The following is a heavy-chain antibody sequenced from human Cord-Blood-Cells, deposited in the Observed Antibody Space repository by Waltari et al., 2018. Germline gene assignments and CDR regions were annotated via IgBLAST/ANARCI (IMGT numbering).Heavy chain of an antibody. D-gene: IGHD2-2*01. CDR1: GYTFTTYA. Sequence: QVQLVQSGSELKNPGASVWGLCTASGYTFTTYAMNWVRQATGQGLEWMGWINTNTGNPTDAQGFTGRFVFSLDTSVSTAYLQISSLKAEDTAVYYCASSSRGIVVVPAASGDAFDIWGQGTMVTVSS. CDR2: INTNTGNP. CDR3: ASSSRGIVVVPAASGDAFDI. J-gene: IGHJ3*02. V-gene: IGHV7-4-1*02.